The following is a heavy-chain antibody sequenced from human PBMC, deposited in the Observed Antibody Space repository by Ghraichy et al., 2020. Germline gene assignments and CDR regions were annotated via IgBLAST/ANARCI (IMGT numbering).Heavy chain of an antibody. D-gene: IGHD5-18*01. CDR1: GFTFDDYA. Sequence: GGSLRLSCVASGFTFDDYAMHWVRQAPGKGLEWVSGINWNSGRIGYADSVRGRFTISRDNDKKSLYLQMNSVRVEDMALYYCAKDIGASGYSYGGIDYWGQGTLVTVSS. J-gene: IGHJ4*02. CDR2: INWNSGRI. V-gene: IGHV3-9*03. CDR3: AKDIGASGYSYGGIDY.